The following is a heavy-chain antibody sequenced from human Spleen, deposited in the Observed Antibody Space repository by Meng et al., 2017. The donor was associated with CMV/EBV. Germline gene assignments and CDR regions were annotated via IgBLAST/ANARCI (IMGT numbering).Heavy chain of an antibody. CDR2: ISGSGGST. J-gene: IGHJ4*02. V-gene: IGHV3-23*01. D-gene: IGHD4-23*01. Sequence: GESLKISCAASGFTFSSYAMSWVRQAPGKGLEWVSAISGSGGSTYYADSVKGRFTISRDNAKNSLYLQMNSLRAEDTAVYYCARDVSLGGDGGNSLGPFDYWGQGTLVTVSS. CDR3: ARDVSLGGDGGNSLGPFDY. CDR1: GFTFSSYA.